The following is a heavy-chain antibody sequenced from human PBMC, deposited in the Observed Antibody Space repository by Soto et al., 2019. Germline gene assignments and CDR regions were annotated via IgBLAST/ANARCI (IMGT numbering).Heavy chain of an antibody. CDR3: AKDRGNSGYGPFDY. J-gene: IGHJ4*02. D-gene: IGHD5-12*01. V-gene: IGHV3-30*18. Sequence: PGGSLRLSCAASGFTFSSYGMHWVRQAPGKGLEWVAVISYDGSNKYYADSVKGRFTISRDNSKNTLYLQMNSLRAEDTAVYYCAKDRGNSGYGPFDYWGQRTLVTVSS. CDR2: ISYDGSNK. CDR1: GFTFSSYG.